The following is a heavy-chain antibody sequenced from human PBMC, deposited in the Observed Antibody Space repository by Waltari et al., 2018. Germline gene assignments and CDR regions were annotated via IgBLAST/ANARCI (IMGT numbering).Heavy chain of an antibody. Sequence: LSLTCTVSGGSISSGSYYWGWIRQPPGKGLESIGYISYSGTTYYNLSLKSRVTMSVDTSRDQYSLSLRSVAAADTAVYYCARYYGNGEGWLDPWGQGTLVTVSS. CDR1: GGSISSGSYY. CDR3: ARYYGNGEGWLDP. D-gene: IGHD3-3*01. J-gene: IGHJ5*02. V-gene: IGHV4-39*07. CDR2: ISYSGTT.